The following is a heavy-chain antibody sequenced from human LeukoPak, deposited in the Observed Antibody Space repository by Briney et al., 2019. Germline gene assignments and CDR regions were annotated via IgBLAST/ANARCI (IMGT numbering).Heavy chain of an antibody. CDR1: GGSFSGYY. V-gene: IGHV4-34*01. J-gene: IGHJ6*02. D-gene: IGHD5-18*01. CDR3: ARGGLAMAYGMDV. CDR2: INHSGST. Sequence: SETLSRTCAVYGGSFSGYYWSWIRQPPGKGLEWIGEINHSGSTNYNPSLKSRVTISVDTSKNQFSLKLSSVTAADTAVYYCARGGLAMAYGMDVWGQGTTVTVSS.